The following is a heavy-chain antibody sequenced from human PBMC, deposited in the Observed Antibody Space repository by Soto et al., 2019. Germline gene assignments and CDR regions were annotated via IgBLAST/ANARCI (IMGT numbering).Heavy chain of an antibody. J-gene: IGHJ4*02. V-gene: IGHV4-31*03. CDR3: ARAGRMSIAAANFDY. D-gene: IGHD6-13*01. CDR1: GGSISSGGYY. CDR2: IYYSGST. Sequence: SETLSLTCTVSGGSISSGGYYWSWIRQHPGKGLEWIGYIYYSGSTYYNPSLKSRVTISVDTSKNQFSLKLSSVTAADTAVYYCARAGRMSIAAANFDYWGQGTLVTVSS.